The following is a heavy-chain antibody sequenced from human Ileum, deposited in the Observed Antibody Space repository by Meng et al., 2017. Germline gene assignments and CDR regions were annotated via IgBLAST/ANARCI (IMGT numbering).Heavy chain of an antibody. CDR2: IHHSGST. V-gene: IGHV4-4*02. J-gene: IGHJ4*02. CDR1: GGSSSTSDW. D-gene: IGHD1-26*01. CDR3: AREWSGSYRHFDY. Sequence: ARMPDSRPGLLTPSGTLSPPFSVSGGSSSTSDWWSWVRQPPGKGLEWIGEIHHSGSTNYNPSLKSRVTISVDKSKNQFSLKLNSVTAADTAVYYCAREWSGSYRHFDYWGQGTLVTVSS.